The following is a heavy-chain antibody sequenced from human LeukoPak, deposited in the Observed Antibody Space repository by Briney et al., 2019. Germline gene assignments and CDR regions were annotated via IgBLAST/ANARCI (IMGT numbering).Heavy chain of an antibody. CDR3: ARNRAAALDY. D-gene: IGHD6-13*01. Sequence: SETLSLTCTVSGGSISSYYWSWIRQPPGKGLEWIGYIYYSGSTNYNPSLKSRVTISVDTSKNQFSLKLSSVTAADTAVYYCARNRAAALDYWGQGPLVTVSS. J-gene: IGHJ4*02. CDR2: IYYSGST. V-gene: IGHV4-59*01. CDR1: GGSISSYY.